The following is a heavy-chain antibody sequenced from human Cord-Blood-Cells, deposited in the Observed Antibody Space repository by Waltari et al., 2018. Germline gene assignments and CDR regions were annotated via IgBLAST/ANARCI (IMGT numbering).Heavy chain of an antibody. J-gene: IGHJ1*01. V-gene: IGHV4-39*01. CDR2: IYYRWIT. CDR3: ARRGYGDYGYVQH. CDR1: GGSISSSSYY. Sequence: QLQLQESGPGLVKPSETLSLTCTVSGGSISSSSYYWGWIPQPPGKGLEWIGSIYYRWITYHNPSLKSRVTLSVDTSQNQFSLKLSSVTAADTAVYYCARRGYGDYGYVQHWGQGTLVTVSS. D-gene: IGHD4-17*01.